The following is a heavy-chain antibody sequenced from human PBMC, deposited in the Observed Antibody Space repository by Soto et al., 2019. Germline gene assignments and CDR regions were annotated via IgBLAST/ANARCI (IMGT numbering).Heavy chain of an antibody. Sequence: EVQLVESGGGLVQPGGSLRLSCVASGFAFSGYEMNWVRQTPVKGLEWVSYISKSGGTIYYADSVKGRFTISRDNAKNSLYLQMNSLRAKDTAVYYCARLTVGATMGGWFDPWGQGTLVTVSS. CDR1: GFAFSGYE. CDR2: ISKSGGTI. J-gene: IGHJ5*02. CDR3: ARLTVGATMGGWFDP. D-gene: IGHD1-26*01. V-gene: IGHV3-48*03.